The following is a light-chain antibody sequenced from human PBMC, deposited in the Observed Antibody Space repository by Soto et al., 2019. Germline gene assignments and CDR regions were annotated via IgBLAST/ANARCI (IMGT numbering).Light chain of an antibody. CDR2: RAS. CDR3: QQYGSSPCT. Sequence: EIVLTQSPGTLSLSPGQRVTLSCRASQSVSSSYLAWYQQKPGQAPRLLIYRASSRATGIPDRFSGTGSGTDFTLTISRLEPEDFEVYYCQQYGSSPCTFGQGTKLEI. CDR1: QSVSSSY. V-gene: IGKV3-20*01. J-gene: IGKJ2*02.